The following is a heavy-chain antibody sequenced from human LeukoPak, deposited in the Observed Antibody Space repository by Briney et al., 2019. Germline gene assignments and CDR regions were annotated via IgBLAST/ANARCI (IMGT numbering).Heavy chain of an antibody. CDR1: GFPLSSYA. V-gene: IGHV3-23*01. D-gene: IGHD3-3*01. J-gene: IGHJ6*03. CDR2: ISGSGGST. Sequence: GGSLRLSCAASGFPLSSYAMSWVRQAPGKGLEWVSAISGSGGSTYYADSVKGRFTISRDNSKNTLYLQMNSLRAEDTAVYYCAKSGFLEWLLPGDYYYMDVWGKGTTVTVSS. CDR3: AKSGFLEWLLPGDYYYMDV.